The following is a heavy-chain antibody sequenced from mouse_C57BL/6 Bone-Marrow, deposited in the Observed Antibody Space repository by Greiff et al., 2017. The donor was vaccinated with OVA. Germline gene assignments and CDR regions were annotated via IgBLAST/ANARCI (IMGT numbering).Heavy chain of an antibody. V-gene: IGHV14-4*01. CDR3: TSDVNNCVRSYYAMDL. Sequence: EVQLQESGAELVRPGASVKLSCTASGFNIKDDYMHWVKQRPEQGLEWIGWIDPGNGDTEYAEKFQGKATITADTSSNTAYLQLSSLTTEDTAVYYCTSDVNNCVRSYYAMDLWGRGNSVTVSA. D-gene: IGHD1-3*01. CDR2: IDPGNGDT. J-gene: IGHJ4*01. CDR1: GFNIKDDY.